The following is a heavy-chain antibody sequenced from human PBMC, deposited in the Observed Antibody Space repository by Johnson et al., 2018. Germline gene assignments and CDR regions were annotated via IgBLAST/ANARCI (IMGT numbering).Heavy chain of an antibody. D-gene: IGHD6-19*01. CDR1: GFTFDGYA. Sequence: VESGRSLRLSCAAAGFTFDGYAMHLARQPPGKGLGSVSGISGYSGSIGHADPVTGRFDISRDNAKHSLYLQMNSQRAEDTALYYCVRARAAVAGTPFQHWCQGTLVTVSS. CDR2: ISGYSGSI. V-gene: IGHV3-9*01. CDR3: VRARAAVAGTPFQH. J-gene: IGHJ1*01.